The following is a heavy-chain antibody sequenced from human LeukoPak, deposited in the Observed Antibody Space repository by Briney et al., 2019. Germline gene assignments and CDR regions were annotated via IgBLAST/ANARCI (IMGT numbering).Heavy chain of an antibody. V-gene: IGHV3-23*01. CDR2: ISGSGGST. CDR1: GFTFSSYA. J-gene: IGHJ4*02. Sequence: PGGSLRLSCAASGFTFSSYAMSWVRQAPGKGLEWVSAISGSGGSTYYADSVKGRFTISRDNAKNSLYLQMNSLRAEDTAVYYCARAPPTGYYFDYWGQGTLVTVSS. D-gene: IGHD1-1*01. CDR3: ARAPPTGYYFDY.